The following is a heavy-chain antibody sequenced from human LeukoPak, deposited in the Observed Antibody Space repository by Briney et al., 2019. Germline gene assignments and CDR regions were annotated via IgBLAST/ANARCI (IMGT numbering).Heavy chain of an antibody. CDR1: GYTFTSYA. J-gene: IGHJ3*02. CDR3: ARNRGFCSGGSCTLAAFDI. V-gene: IGHV1-3*03. D-gene: IGHD2-15*01. CDR2: INAGNGNT. Sequence: GASVKVSCKASGYTFTSYAMHWVRQAPGQRLEWMGWINAGNGNTKYSQEFQGRVTITRDTSASTAYMELSSLRSEDMAVYYCARNRGFCSGGSCTLAAFDIWGQGTMVTVSS.